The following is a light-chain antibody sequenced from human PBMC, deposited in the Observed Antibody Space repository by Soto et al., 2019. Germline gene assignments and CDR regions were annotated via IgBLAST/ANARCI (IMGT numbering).Light chain of an antibody. J-gene: IGKJ3*01. CDR3: HQYGTAPLT. V-gene: IGKV3-11*01. CDR2: DAS. Sequence: EIVVTQSPATLSLSPGERATLSCRASQSVSSYLAWYQQKPGQAPRLLIYDASNRATGIPARFSGSGSGTDFTLTISSLGPEDFAVYYCHQYGTAPLTFGPGTKVDIK. CDR1: QSVSSY.